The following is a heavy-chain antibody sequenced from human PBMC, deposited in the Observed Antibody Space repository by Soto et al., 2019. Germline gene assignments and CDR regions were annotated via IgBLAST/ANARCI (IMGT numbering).Heavy chain of an antibody. CDR2: ISGGGGGT. CDR1: GFTFSRYA. CDR3: AKEVGYGNIPWYFDL. D-gene: IGHD2-8*02. J-gene: IGHJ2*01. Sequence: PGGSLRLSCAASGFTFSRYAMSWVRQAPGKGLEWVSAISGGGGGTYYADSVKGRFTISRDNSKNTLYLQMNSLRAEDTALYYCAKEVGYGNIPWYFDLWGRGTLVTVSS. V-gene: IGHV3-23*01.